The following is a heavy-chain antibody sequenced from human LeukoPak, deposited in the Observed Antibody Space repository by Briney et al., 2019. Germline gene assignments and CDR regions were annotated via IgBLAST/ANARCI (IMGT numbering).Heavy chain of an antibody. CDR1: GFTFSSYS. CDR3: ARVELWFGDFDY. V-gene: IGHV3-48*01. CDR2: IDPSSSAI. D-gene: IGHD3-10*01. J-gene: IGHJ4*02. Sequence: PGGSLRLSCAASGFTFSSYSMNWVRQAPGKGLAWISYIDPSSSAIYYADSVKGRFTISRDNAKNSLYLQMNSLRAEDTAVYYCARVELWFGDFDYWGQGTLVTVSS.